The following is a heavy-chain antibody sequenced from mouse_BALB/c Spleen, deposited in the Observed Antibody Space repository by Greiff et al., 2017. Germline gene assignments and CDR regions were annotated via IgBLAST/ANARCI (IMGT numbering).Heavy chain of an antibody. J-gene: IGHJ3*01. D-gene: IGHD1-1*02. CDR3: ARRWGAGLAY. CDR1: GYTFTSYW. CDR2: IYPGDGDT. Sequence: QVQLQQPGAELVKPGASVKLSCKASGYTFTSYWMQWVKQRPGQGLEWIGAIYPGDGDTRYTQKFKGKATLTADKSSSTAYMQLSSLASEDSAVYDCARRWGAGLAYWGQGTLVTVSA. V-gene: IGHV1-87*01.